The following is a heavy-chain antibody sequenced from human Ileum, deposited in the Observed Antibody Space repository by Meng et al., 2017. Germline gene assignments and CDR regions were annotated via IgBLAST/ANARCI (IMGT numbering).Heavy chain of an antibody. Sequence: QVQLPRTGHLLLGRSATLSLTCTSSGAAVSNNNDGWRWLRQRPGKGREWIEYGSTNHNPSLKSRVTISVDTSKNQFFLTLNSVTAADTAIYYCARDHWGSLDYWGQGILVTVSS. CDR2: GST. D-gene: IGHD7-27*01. CDR1: GAAVSNNNDG. V-gene: IGHV4-61*01. CDR3: ARDHWGSLDY. J-gene: IGHJ4*02.